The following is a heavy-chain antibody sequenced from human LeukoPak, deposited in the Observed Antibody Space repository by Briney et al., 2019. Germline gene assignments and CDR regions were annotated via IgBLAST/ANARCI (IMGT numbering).Heavy chain of an antibody. J-gene: IGHJ5*02. CDR2: INHRGGT. V-gene: IGHV4-34*01. CDR1: GGSFSDYH. D-gene: IGHD3-10*01. CDR3: ARLYYYDSGSYKPKPGDFDP. Sequence: PSETLSLTCAVYGGSFSDYHWSWIRQAPGKGLEWLGEINHRGGTTYNPSLKSPVTMSVDTSKNQFSLKLSSVTAADTAVYYCARLYYYDSGSYKPKPGDFDPWGQGTLVTVSS.